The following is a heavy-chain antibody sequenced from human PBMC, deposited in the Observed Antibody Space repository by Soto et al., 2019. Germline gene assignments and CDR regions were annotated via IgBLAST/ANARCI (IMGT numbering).Heavy chain of an antibody. CDR2: ISAYNGNT. J-gene: IGHJ4*02. CDR1: GYTFTGYG. CDR3: ARASSRYYDSSGYYAY. D-gene: IGHD3-22*01. V-gene: IGHV1-18*01. Sequence: ASVKVSCKASGYTFTGYGISWVRQAPGQGLEWMGWISAYNGNTNYAQKLQGRVTMTTDTSTSTAYMELRSLRSDDTAVYYCARASSRYYDSSGYYAYWGQGTLVTVSS.